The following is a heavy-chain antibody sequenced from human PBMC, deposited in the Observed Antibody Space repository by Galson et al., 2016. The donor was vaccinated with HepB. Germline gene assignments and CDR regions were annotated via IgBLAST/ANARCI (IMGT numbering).Heavy chain of an antibody. Sequence: SLRLSCAASGFTFSKYTMHWVRQAPGKGLEWVALIPYDGRNIYYADSVKGQFFISRDNSKNTLYLQMNSLRAEDTAVYYCAKDQKRRLLSPITVAGTDYWGQGTLVTVSS. D-gene: IGHD6-19*01. CDR2: IPYDGRNI. J-gene: IGHJ4*02. CDR1: GFTFSKYT. CDR3: AKDQKRRLLSPITVAGTDY. V-gene: IGHV3-30*04.